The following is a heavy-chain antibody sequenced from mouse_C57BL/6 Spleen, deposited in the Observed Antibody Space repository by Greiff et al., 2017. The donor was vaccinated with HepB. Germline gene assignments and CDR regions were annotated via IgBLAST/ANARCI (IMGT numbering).Heavy chain of an antibody. CDR3: VREGSSPFAY. J-gene: IGHJ3*01. CDR2: IRSKSNNYAT. Sequence: EVQVVESGGGLVQPKGSLKLSCAASGFSFNTYAMNWVRQAPGKGLEWVARIRSKSNNYATYYADSVKDRFTISRDDSESMLYLQMNNLKTEDTAMYYCVREGSSPFAYWGQGTLVTVSA. V-gene: IGHV10-1*01. CDR1: GFSFNTYA. D-gene: IGHD1-1*01.